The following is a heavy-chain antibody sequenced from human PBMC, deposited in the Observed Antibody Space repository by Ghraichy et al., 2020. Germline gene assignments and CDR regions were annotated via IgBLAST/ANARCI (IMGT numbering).Heavy chain of an antibody. D-gene: IGHD6-13*01. J-gene: IGHJ4*02. V-gene: IGHV3-30*18. CDR1: GFTFSSYG. CDR2: ISYDGSNK. CDR3: AKDRVAAAGMFYFDY. Sequence: GGSLRLSCAASGFTFSSYGMHWVRQAPGKGLEWVAVISYDGSNKYYADSVKGRFTISRDNSKNTLYLQMNSLRAEDTAVYYCAKDRVAAAGMFYFDYWGQGTLVTVSS.